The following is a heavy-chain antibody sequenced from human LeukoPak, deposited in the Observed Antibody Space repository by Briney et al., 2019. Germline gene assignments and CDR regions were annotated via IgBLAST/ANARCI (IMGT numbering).Heavy chain of an antibody. D-gene: IGHD3-10*01. Sequence: GGSLRLSCAASGFTFSSYSMNWVRQAPGKGLEWVSSISSSSSYIYYADSVKGRFTISRDNAKNSLYLQMNSLRAEDTAVYYCARAITMVRSDDAFDIWGQGTMVTVSS. CDR1: GFTFSSYS. J-gene: IGHJ3*02. CDR2: ISSSSSYI. CDR3: ARAITMVRSDDAFDI. V-gene: IGHV3-21*01.